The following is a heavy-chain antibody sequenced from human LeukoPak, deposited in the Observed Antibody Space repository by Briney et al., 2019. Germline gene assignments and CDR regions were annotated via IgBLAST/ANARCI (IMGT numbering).Heavy chain of an antibody. V-gene: IGHV1-46*01. D-gene: IGHD2-21*02. CDR2: INPSGGST. CDR3: ARGGLAYCGGDCYSSDY. CDR1: GYTFTSYY. Sequence: ASVKVSCKASGYTFTSYYMHWVRQAPGQGLEWMGIINPSGGSTSYAQKFQGRVTMTRDMSTSTVYMELSSLRSEDTAVYYCARGGLAYCGGDCYSSDYWGQGTLVTVSS. J-gene: IGHJ4*02.